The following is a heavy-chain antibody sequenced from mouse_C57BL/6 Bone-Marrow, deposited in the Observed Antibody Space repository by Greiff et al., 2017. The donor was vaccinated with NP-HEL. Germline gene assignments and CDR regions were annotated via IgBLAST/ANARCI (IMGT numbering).Heavy chain of an antibody. Sequence: EVQLQQSGAELVKPGASVKLSCTASGFTFTDYYMHWVKQRPEQGLEWIGRIDPEDGDTKYAPKFQGKATITADTSSNTAYLQLSSLTSEDTAVYYGARDYYSNYEFAYWGQGTLVTVSA. CDR1: GFTFTDYY. CDR2: IDPEDGDT. V-gene: IGHV14-2*01. J-gene: IGHJ3*01. D-gene: IGHD2-5*01. CDR3: ARDYYSNYEFAY.